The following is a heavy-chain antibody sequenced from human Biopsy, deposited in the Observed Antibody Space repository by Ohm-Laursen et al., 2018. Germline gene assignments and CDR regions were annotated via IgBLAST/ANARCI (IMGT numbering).Heavy chain of an antibody. J-gene: IGHJ4*02. V-gene: IGHV1-2*02. CDR3: ARNQGGLNWNYLDY. CDR1: THTITVYY. Sequence: PSVKPSCNVPTHTITVYYTHWGRQAPGQGLECKVWINIKSGDTNSAQKFNGRASFTADTSISTSYLELNKLRSDATSVYFCARNQGGLNWNYLDYWGQGTLVTVSS. CDR2: INIKSGDT. D-gene: IGHD6-25*01.